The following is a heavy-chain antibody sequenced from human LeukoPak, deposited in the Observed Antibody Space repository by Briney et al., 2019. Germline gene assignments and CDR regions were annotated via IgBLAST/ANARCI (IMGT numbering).Heavy chain of an antibody. J-gene: IGHJ4*02. D-gene: IGHD3-22*01. CDR1: GGSISSYY. Sequence: SETLSLTCTVSGGSISSYYWSWIRQHPAKGLEWIGYIYYSGSTNYNPSLTSRVTISVDTSKNQFSLKLSSVTAADTAVYYCTRDEERNYYDSSGSSWGQGTLVTVSS. V-gene: IGHV4-59*01. CDR3: TRDEERNYYDSSGSS. CDR2: IYYSGST.